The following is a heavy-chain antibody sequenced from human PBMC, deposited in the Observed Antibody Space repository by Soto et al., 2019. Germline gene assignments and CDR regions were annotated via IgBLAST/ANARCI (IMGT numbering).Heavy chain of an antibody. CDR3: ASIGGDPSPHIDY. J-gene: IGHJ4*02. D-gene: IGHD2-21*02. V-gene: IGHV1-69*13. CDR1: GGTFSSYA. Sequence: GPQLKVSCKASGGTFSSYAISWVRQAPGQGLEWMGGIIPIFGTANYAQKFQGRVTITADESTSTAYMELSSLRSEDTAVYYCASIGGDPSPHIDYWGQGTLVTVSS. CDR2: IIPIFGTA.